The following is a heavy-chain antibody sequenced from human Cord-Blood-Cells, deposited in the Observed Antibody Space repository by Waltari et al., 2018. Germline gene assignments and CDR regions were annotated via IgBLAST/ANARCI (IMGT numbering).Heavy chain of an antibody. D-gene: IGHD2-2*02. V-gene: IGHV3-21*01. CDR1: GFTFSSYS. J-gene: IGHJ4*02. CDR2: ISSSSSYI. CDR3: ARDAPGIVVVPAATPFDY. Sequence: EVQLVESGGGLVKPGGSLRHSCAASGFTFSSYSMNWVRQAPARGLEGVSSISSSSSYIYYADSVKGRFTISRDNAKNSLYLQMNSLRAEDTAVYYCARDAPGIVVVPAATPFDYWGQGTLVTVSS.